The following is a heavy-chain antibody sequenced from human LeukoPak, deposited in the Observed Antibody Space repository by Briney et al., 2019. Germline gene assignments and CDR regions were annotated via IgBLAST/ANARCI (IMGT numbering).Heavy chain of an antibody. J-gene: IGHJ4*02. V-gene: IGHV1-18*01. Sequence: ASVTVSCKASGYTFTNYGINWVRQAPGQGLEWMGWISPYNGNTNYAQKLQGRVTMTTDTSTSTAYMELRSLRSDDTAVYYCARGQPTPPFDYWGQATQVTVSS. CDR2: ISPYNGNT. CDR1: GYTFTNYG. D-gene: IGHD6-13*01. CDR3: ARGQPTPPFDY.